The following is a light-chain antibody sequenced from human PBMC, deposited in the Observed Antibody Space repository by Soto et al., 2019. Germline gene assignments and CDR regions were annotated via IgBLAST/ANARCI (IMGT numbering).Light chain of an antibody. CDR2: LGS. J-gene: IGKJ4*01. Sequence: DVVMTQSPLSLPVTLVQPASISCRSSQSLLHSNGYNYLDWXLQKPGQSPQLLIYLGSNRASGVPDRSSGSEAGTHFTLKISRVESEAVGVYYCMKARQTPLTFGGGTKVDIK. V-gene: IGKV2-28*01. CDR3: MKARQTPLT. CDR1: QSLLHSNGYNY.